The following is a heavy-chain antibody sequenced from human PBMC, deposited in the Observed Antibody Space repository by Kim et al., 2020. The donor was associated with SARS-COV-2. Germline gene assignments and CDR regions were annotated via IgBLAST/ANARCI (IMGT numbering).Heavy chain of an antibody. CDR3: AKQKGSGSYYGYAMDV. CDR2: ISGSGGLT. Sequence: GGSLRLSCAASGFTFYNYAMSWVRQAPGKGPEWVTVISGSGGLTYYADSVKGRFTISRDNAKNTLYLEMNSLRAEDTAIYYCAKQKGSGSYYGYAMDVWGQGTTVTVSS. J-gene: IGHJ6*02. CDR1: GFTFYNYA. V-gene: IGHV3-23*01. D-gene: IGHD3-10*01.